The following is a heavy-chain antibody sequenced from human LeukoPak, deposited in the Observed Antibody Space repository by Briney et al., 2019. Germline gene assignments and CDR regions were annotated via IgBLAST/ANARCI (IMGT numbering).Heavy chain of an antibody. CDR1: GFTVSGSA. J-gene: IGHJ4*02. Sequence: PGGSLRLSCAASGFTVSGSAMLWVRQASGKGLEWAGRIRSKANSYATAYAASVKGRFTISRDDSKNTAYLQMNSLKTEDTAVYYCTRHIYYEDGFDYWGQGTLVTVSS. CDR2: IRSKANSYAT. V-gene: IGHV3-73*01. CDR3: TRHIYYEDGFDY. D-gene: IGHD3-22*01.